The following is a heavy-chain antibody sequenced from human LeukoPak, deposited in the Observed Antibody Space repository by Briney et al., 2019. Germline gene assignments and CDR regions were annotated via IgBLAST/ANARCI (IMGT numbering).Heavy chain of an antibody. CDR1: GLTFSNHG. J-gene: IGHJ4*01. CDR3: AKINGYFGY. CDR2: ITGDGTTT. Sequence: VPLGGSLRLSCEASGLTFSNHGMSWVRQAPGKGLRWVSAITGDGTTTYYADSVKGRFTISRDNSKNMLYLQMTSLRAEDTAVYYCAKINGYFGYWGQGGLVP. V-gene: IGHV3-23*01.